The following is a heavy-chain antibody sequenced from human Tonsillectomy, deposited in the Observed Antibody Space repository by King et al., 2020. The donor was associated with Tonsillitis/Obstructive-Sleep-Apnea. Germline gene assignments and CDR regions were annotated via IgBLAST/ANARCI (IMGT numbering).Heavy chain of an antibody. D-gene: IGHD3-3*01. CDR1: GGSFSCYY. Sequence: VQLQQWGAGLLKPSETLSLTCAVYGGSFSCYYWGCIRQPPGKGLAWIGEINHSGSTNYNPSLKSRVTISVDTSKNQFSLKLRSVTAADTAVYYCARGEGYYDFWSGYYFDYWGQGTLVTVSS. CDR2: INHSGST. V-gene: IGHV4-34*01. CDR3: ARGEGYYDFWSGYYFDY. J-gene: IGHJ4*02.